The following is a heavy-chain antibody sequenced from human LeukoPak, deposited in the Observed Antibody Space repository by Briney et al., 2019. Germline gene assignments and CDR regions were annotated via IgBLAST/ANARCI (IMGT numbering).Heavy chain of an antibody. CDR1: GYTFTGYY. CDR3: ARYSGYPNYYFDY. J-gene: IGHJ4*02. V-gene: IGHV1-2*02. D-gene: IGHD5-12*01. CDR2: MNPKSGGT. Sequence: ASVKVSCKASGYTFTGYYVHWVRQAPGQGLEWMGWMNPKSGGTNYAQKFEARVTMTRDTSISTAYMELSRLRSDDTAVYYCARYSGYPNYYFDYWGQGTLVTVSS.